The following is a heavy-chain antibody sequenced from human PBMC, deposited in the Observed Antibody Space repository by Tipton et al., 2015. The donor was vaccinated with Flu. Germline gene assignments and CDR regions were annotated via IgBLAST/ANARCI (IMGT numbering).Heavy chain of an antibody. CDR1: GGSISSSSYY. J-gene: IGHJ6*02. Sequence: TLSLTCTVSGGSISSSSYYWGWIRQPPGKGLEWIGSIYYSGSTYYNPSLKSRDTISVDTSKNQFSLKLSSVTAADTAVYYCARVGRDGYNWWGYYYYGMDVWGQGTTVTVSS. D-gene: IGHD5-24*01. V-gene: IGHV4-39*07. CDR2: IYYSGST. CDR3: ARVGRDGYNWWGYYYYGMDV.